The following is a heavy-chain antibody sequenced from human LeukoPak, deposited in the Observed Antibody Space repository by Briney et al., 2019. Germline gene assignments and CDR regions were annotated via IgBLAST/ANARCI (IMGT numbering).Heavy chain of an antibody. V-gene: IGHV4-61*01. CDR1: GYSISSGYY. CDR2: IYYSGST. D-gene: IGHD1-26*01. Sequence: SETLSLTCAVSGYSISSGYYWGWIRQPPGKGLEWIGYIYYSGSTNYNPSLKSRVTISVDTSKNQFSLKLSSVIAADTAAYYCARDYSGSYYYYYMDVWGKGTTVTVSS. CDR3: ARDYSGSYYYYYMDV. J-gene: IGHJ6*03.